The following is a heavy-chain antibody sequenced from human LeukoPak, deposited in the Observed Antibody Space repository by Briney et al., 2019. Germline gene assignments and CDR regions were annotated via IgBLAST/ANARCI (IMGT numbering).Heavy chain of an antibody. D-gene: IGHD6-13*01. CDR2: ISSGGGAI. CDR1: GFTFDDHA. Sequence: PGGSLRLSCAASGFTFDDHAMNWVRQAPGKGLEWISYISSGGGAIYYADSVKGRFTISRDNAKNSLYLQMNSLRAEDTALYYCARDKNVAAGPRVLFDYWGQGTLVTVSS. V-gene: IGHV3-48*03. CDR3: ARDKNVAAGPRVLFDY. J-gene: IGHJ4*02.